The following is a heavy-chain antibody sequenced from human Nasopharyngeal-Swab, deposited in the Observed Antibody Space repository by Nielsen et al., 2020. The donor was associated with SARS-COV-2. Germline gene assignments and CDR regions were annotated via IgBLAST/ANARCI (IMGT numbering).Heavy chain of an antibody. V-gene: IGHV4-39*01. CDR3: ARLGYGDSNWFDP. J-gene: IGHJ5*02. CDR2: IYYSGST. Sequence: RQAPGKGLEWIGSIYYSGSTYYNPSLKSRVTMSVDTSKNQFSLKLSSVTAADTAVYYCARLGYGDSNWFDPWGQGTLVTVSS. D-gene: IGHD4-17*01.